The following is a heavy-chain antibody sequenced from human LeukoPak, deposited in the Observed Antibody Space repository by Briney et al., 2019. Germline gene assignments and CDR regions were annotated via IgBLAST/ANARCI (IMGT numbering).Heavy chain of an antibody. Sequence: PSGRSLRLSCAASGFTFSSYAMHWVRQAPGKGLEWVAVISYDGSNKYYADSVKGRFTISRDNSKNTLYLQMNSLRAEDTAVYYCARGITGYFDYWGQGTLVTVSS. V-gene: IGHV3-30-3*01. CDR3: ARGITGYFDY. J-gene: IGHJ4*02. D-gene: IGHD3-10*01. CDR2: ISYDGSNK. CDR1: GFTFSSYA.